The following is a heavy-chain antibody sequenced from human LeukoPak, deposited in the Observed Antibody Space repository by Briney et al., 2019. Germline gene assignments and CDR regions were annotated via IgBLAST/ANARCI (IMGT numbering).Heavy chain of an antibody. D-gene: IGHD1-26*01. CDR3: ARAADEWGSGDY. Sequence: PGRSLRLSCAASGFTFSSYGMHWVRQAPGKGLEWVAVIWYGGSNKYYADSVKGRFTISRDNAKNSLYLQMNSLRAEDTAVYYCARAADEWGSGDYWGQGTLVTVSS. J-gene: IGHJ4*02. CDR2: IWYGGSNK. V-gene: IGHV3-33*08. CDR1: GFTFSSYG.